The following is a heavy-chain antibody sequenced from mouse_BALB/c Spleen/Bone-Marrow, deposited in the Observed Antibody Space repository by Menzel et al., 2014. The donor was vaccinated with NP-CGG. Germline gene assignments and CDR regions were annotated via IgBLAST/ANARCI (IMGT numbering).Heavy chain of an antibody. D-gene: IGHD2-12*01. V-gene: IGHV5-17*02. CDR1: GFTFSSFG. J-gene: IGHJ2*01. CDR2: ISSGSSTI. Sequence: VQLQQSGGGLVQPGGSRKLSCAASGFTFSSFGMHWVRQAPEKGLEWVAYISSGSSTIYYADTVKGRFTISRDNPKNPLFLQMTSLRSEDTAMYYCARDVPLYDVGYFDYWGQGTTLTVSS. CDR3: ARDVPLYDVGYFDY.